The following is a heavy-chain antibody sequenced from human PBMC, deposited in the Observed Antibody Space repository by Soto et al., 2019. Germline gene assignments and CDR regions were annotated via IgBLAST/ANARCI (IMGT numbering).Heavy chain of an antibody. CDR2: INHSGST. V-gene: IGHV4-34*01. CDR3: ARGVPMIVEAQRDAPDKYYFDS. J-gene: IGHJ4*02. Sequence: SETLSLTCAVYGGSFRGYYWSWIRQPPGKGLEWIGEINHSGSTNSNPSLKSRVTISVDTSKNQFSLKLSSVTAADGAVYHCARGVPMIVEAQRDAPDKYYFDSWGQGTQVTVSS. D-gene: IGHD3-22*01. CDR1: GGSFRGYY.